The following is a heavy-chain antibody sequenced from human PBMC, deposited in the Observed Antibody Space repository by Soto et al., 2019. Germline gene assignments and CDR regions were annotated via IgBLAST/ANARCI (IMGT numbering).Heavy chain of an antibody. J-gene: IGHJ6*02. D-gene: IGHD6-13*01. CDR1: GFTFSSYE. V-gene: IGHV3-48*03. CDR2: ISSSGSTI. Sequence: EVQLVESGGGLVQPGGSLRLSCAASGFTFSSYEMNWVRQAPGKGLEWVSYISSSGSTIYYADSVKGRFTISRDNAKNSLYLQLNSRRAEDTAVYYCARVGRSSWYVWLGMDVWGQGTTVTVSS. CDR3: ARVGRSSWYVWLGMDV.